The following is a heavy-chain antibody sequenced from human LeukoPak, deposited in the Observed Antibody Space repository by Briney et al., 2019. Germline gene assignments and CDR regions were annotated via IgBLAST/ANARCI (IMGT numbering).Heavy chain of an antibody. V-gene: IGHV3-23*01. D-gene: IGHD2-21*01. CDR3: AKVDRRRLIPY. Sequence: GGSLRLSCAASGFTFSSYAMSWVRQAPGKGLEWVSAISGSGGSTYYADSVRGRFTISRDNSKNTLYLQMNSLRAEDTAVYYCAKVDRRRLIPYWGQGTLVTVSS. CDR1: GFTFSSYA. J-gene: IGHJ4*02. CDR2: ISGSGGST.